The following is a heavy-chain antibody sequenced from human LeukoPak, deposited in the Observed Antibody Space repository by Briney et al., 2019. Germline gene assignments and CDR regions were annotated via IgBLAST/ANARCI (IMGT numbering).Heavy chain of an antibody. J-gene: IGHJ4*02. CDR1: GGSINNYY. V-gene: IGHV4-34*01. D-gene: IGHD5-12*01. Sequence: PSETLSLTCIVSGGSINNYYWSWIRQPPGKGLEWIGEINHSGSTNYNPSLKSRVTISVDTSKNQFSLKLSSVTAADTAVYYCARGRLRPNYFDYWGQGTLVTVSS. CDR3: ARGRLRPNYFDY. CDR2: INHSGST.